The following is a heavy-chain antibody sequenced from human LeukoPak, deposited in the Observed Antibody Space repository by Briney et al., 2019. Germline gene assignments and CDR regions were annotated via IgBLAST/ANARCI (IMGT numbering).Heavy chain of an antibody. CDR2: INPDSGGT. Sequence: ASVKVSCKASGYTFNDYYMHWVRQAPGQGLEWIGRINPDSGGTDYAQKFQGRVTMTRDTSITTAYMELNSLTSDDTAVYFCARSAEHCNNGVCFTDYYMDVWGKGTTVTVSS. D-gene: IGHD2-8*01. V-gene: IGHV1-2*02. CDR3: ARSAEHCNNGVCFTDYYMDV. J-gene: IGHJ6*03. CDR1: GYTFNDYY.